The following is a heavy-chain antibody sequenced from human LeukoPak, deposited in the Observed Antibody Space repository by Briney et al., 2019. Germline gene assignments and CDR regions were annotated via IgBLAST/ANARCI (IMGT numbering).Heavy chain of an antibody. J-gene: IGHJ4*02. CDR1: GFTFSDYG. V-gene: IGHV3-21*01. CDR2: ISSSSSYI. D-gene: IGHD2-15*01. CDR3: ASSVVAGTDY. Sequence: PGGSLRFSCAASGFTFSDYGMYWVRQAPGKGLEWVSSISSSSSYIYYADSVKGRFTISRDNAKNSLYLQMNSLRAEDTAVYYCASSVVAGTDYWGQGTLVTVSS.